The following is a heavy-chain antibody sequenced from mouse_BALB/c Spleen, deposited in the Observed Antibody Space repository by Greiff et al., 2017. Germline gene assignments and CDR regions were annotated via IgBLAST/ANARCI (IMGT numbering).Heavy chain of an antibody. D-gene: IGHD1-1*01. CDR2: IWSGGST. J-gene: IGHJ3*01. CDR3: ASYYGSSFAY. V-gene: IGHV2-4-1*01. Sequence: QVQLQQSGPGLVQPSQSLSITCTVSGFSLTSYGVHWVRQSPGKGLEWLGVIWSGGSTDYNAAFISRLSISKDNSKSQVFFKMNSLQADDTAIYYCASYYGSSFAYWGQGTLVTVSA. CDR1: GFSLTSYG.